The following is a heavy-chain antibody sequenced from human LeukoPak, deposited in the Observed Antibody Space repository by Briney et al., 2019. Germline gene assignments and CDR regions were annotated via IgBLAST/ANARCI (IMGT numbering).Heavy chain of an antibody. D-gene: IGHD3-22*01. CDR3: ARYDSRGDYYFDY. Sequence: PSETLSLTCTVSGGSISSYYWSCLRQTPGEGLEYIGYIYDSGSTNYNPSLKSRVNISVDTSKNQFSLQLSSVTAADTAVYYCARYDSRGDYYFDYWGQGTLVTVSS. CDR2: IYDSGST. V-gene: IGHV4-59*01. J-gene: IGHJ4*02. CDR1: GGSISSYY.